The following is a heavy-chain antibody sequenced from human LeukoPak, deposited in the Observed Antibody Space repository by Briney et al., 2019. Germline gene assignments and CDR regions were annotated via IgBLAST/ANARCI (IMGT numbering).Heavy chain of an antibody. Sequence: GGSLRLSCAASGFTFTDYAMSWVRQAPGKGLQWVATISASGDSTYYADSVKGRFTISRDNSKNTLYMQMSGLRAEDPAVYYCAKGSLVSFVRGSFDYWGQGTLVTVSS. CDR1: GFTFTDYA. CDR3: AKGSLVSFVRGSFDY. CDR2: ISASGDST. V-gene: IGHV3-23*01. D-gene: IGHD3-16*02. J-gene: IGHJ4*02.